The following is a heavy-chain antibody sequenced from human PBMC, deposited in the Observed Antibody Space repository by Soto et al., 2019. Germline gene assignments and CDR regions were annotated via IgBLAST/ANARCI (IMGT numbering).Heavy chain of an antibody. J-gene: IGHJ4*02. Sequence: IWWKGAGGNFTSYWVAWVSQMPGKGLECMGIIYPGDSDTRYSPSFEGQVTISADKSINTAYLQWSSLKASDSAMYYCARPFDTSGWYDYRGQGTLVPVSS. CDR3: ARPFDTSGWYDY. V-gene: IGHV5-51*01. CDR2: IYPGDSDT. D-gene: IGHD6-19*01. CDR1: GGNFTSYW.